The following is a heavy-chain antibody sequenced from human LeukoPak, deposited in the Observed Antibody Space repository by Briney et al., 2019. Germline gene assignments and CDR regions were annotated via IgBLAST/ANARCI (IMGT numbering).Heavy chain of an antibody. V-gene: IGHV4-34*01. CDR1: GGSFSGYY. CDR3: ARAPYYDFWSGYCSLDY. J-gene: IGHJ4*02. D-gene: IGHD3-3*01. Sequence: SETLSLTCAVYGGSFSGYYWSWIRQPPGKGLEWIGEINHSGSTNYNPSLKSRVTISVDTSKNQFSLKLSSVTAADTAVYYCARAPYYDFWSGYCSLDYWGQGTLVTVSS. CDR2: INHSGST.